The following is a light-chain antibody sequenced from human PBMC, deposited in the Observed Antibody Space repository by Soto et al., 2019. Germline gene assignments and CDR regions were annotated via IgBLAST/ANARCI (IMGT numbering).Light chain of an antibody. Sequence: QSVLTQPPSASGTPGQRVTISCSGSSSNIGSNTVNWYQQLPGTAPKLLIYSNNQRPSGVPDRFSGSKSGTSSSLAISGLQSEDAADYCCAEWDDSLNGLVFGGGTKVTVL. J-gene: IGLJ2*01. CDR3: AEWDDSLNGLV. V-gene: IGLV1-44*01. CDR2: SNN. CDR1: SSNIGSNT.